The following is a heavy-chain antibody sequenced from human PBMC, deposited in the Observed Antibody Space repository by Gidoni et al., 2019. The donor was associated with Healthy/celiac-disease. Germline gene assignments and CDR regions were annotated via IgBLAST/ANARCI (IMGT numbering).Heavy chain of an antibody. CDR3: ARVSVGGNIGEAVDI. V-gene: IGHV4-38-2*02. Sequence: QVQLQESGPALVKPSETLSLTCTVSASPIRSGYSWVWILQPPGKGLECMGSIYHSGSTYSNPALKSRVTISGDTSKNQFSLKLSSGTAADTAVDYCARVSVGGNIGEAVDIWGQGTMGTVSS. D-gene: IGHD2-15*01. CDR2: IYHSGST. J-gene: IGHJ3*02. CDR1: ASPIRSGYS.